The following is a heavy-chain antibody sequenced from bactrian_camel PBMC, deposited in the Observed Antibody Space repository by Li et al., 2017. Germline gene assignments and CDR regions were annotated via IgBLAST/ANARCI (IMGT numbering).Heavy chain of an antibody. CDR3: AAEDYCGGSWNLEQNYLY. CDR1: GTQIMHC. Sequence: QVQLVESGGGSVEAGGSLTLSCAASGTQIMHCMAWFRQAPGKSREGVACINTDTGSKFYADSVKGRFTISGDNAKNTVVLQMDSLRPEDTSMYYCAAEDYCGGSWNLEQNYLYWGQGTQVTVS. V-gene: IGHV3S63*01. CDR2: INTDTGSK. J-gene: IGHJ4*01. D-gene: IGHD7*01.